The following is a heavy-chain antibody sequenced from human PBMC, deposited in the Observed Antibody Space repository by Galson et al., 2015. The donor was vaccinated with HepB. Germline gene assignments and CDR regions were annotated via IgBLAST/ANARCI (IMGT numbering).Heavy chain of an antibody. D-gene: IGHD3-22*01. CDR3: ARDDTYYYDSSGYYLYYYGMDV. V-gene: IGHV7-4-1*02. J-gene: IGHJ6*02. CDR2: INTNTGNP. CDR1: GYTFTSYA. Sequence: SVKVSCKASGYTFTSYAMNWVRQAPGQGLEWMGWINTNTGNPTYAQGFTGRFVFSLDTSVSTAYLQISSLKAEDTAVYYCARDDTYYYDSSGYYLYYYGMDVWGQGTTVTVSS.